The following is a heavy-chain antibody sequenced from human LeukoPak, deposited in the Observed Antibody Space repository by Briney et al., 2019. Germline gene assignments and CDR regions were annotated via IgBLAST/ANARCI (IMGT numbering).Heavy chain of an antibody. CDR1: GFTFSSYS. V-gene: IGHV3-21*01. CDR3: ARGRFGSGQYFQH. J-gene: IGHJ1*01. CDR2: ISSSSSYI. Sequence: GGSLRLSCAASGFTFSSYSMNWVRQAPGKGLEWVSSISSSSSYIYYADSVKGRFTISRDNDKNSLYLQMNSLRAEDTAVYYCARGRFGSGQYFQHWGQGTLVTVSS. D-gene: IGHD6-19*01.